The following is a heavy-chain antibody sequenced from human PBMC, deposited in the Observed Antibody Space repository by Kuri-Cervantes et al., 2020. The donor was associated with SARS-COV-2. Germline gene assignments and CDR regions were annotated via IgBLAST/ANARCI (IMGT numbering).Heavy chain of an antibody. CDR3: TSSPTIFGVVIISGNS. Sequence: GGSLRLSYAASGFTSSNAWMSWVRQAPGKGLEWVGRIKSKTDGGTTDYAAPVKGRFTISRDDSKNTLYLQMNSLKTEDTAVYYCTSSPTIFGVVIISGNSWGQGTLVTVSS. D-gene: IGHD3-3*01. CDR1: GFTSSNAW. CDR2: IKSKTDGGTT. V-gene: IGHV3-15*01. J-gene: IGHJ4*02.